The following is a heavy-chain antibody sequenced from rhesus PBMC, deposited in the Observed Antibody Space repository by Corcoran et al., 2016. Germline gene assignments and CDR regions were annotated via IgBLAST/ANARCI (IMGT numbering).Heavy chain of an antibody. Sequence: QVQLQESGPAVVTPSETLSLTCAVSGGSIRRSNWWSWLRQSPGKGVEWIGGRYGRCGSTEYDPALNIRVTMSRATAKNHCSWKLSSVTAADTAVYYGARRGYSGGGSSSVWGPGVLVTVAS. J-gene: IGHJ5-1*01. CDR3: ARRGYSGGGSSSV. CDR2: RYGRCGST. CDR1: GGSIRRSNW. D-gene: IGHD6-37*01. V-gene: IGHV4-93*02.